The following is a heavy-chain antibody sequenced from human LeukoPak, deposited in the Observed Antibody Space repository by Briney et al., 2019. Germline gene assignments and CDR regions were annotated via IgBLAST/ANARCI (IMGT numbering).Heavy chain of an antibody. D-gene: IGHD1-26*01. Sequence: PSETLSLTCTVSGGSISSSNYYWGCIRQPPGEGLEWIGYLYYSGSTYYNPSLKSRVTMSVDTSKNQFSLKLSSVTAADTAVYYCARYYSGSYGFDYWGQGTLVTVSS. CDR3: ARYYSGSYGFDY. CDR1: GGSISSSNYY. J-gene: IGHJ4*02. V-gene: IGHV4-39*01. CDR2: LYYSGST.